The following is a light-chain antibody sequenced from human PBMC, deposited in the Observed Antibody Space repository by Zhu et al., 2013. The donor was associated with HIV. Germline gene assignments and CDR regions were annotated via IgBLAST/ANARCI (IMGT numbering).Light chain of an antibody. CDR1: QSVSSSF. V-gene: IGKV3-20*01. CDR2: ETS. Sequence: EIVLTQSPGTLSLSPGDTATLSCRASQSVSSSFLAWYQQKIGQPPRLLMYETSTRAAGIPDRFSGSGSGTDFTLTISRVEPEDFAVYYCQQYGSLAPYTFGQGTRLDIK. CDR3: QQYGSLAPYT. J-gene: IGKJ2*01.